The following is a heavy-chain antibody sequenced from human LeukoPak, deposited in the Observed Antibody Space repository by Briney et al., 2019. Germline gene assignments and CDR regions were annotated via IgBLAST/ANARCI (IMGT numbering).Heavy chain of an antibody. V-gene: IGHV3-74*01. CDR3: AIGYSGYRNFDY. J-gene: IGHJ4*02. Sequence: PGGSLRLSRAASGFTFSSYWMHWVRQAPGKGLVWVSRINSDVSSTSYADSVKGRFTISRDNAKNTLYLQMNSLRAEDTAVYHCAIGYSGYRNFDYWGQGTLVTVSS. CDR2: INSDVSST. D-gene: IGHD5-12*01. CDR1: GFTFSSYW.